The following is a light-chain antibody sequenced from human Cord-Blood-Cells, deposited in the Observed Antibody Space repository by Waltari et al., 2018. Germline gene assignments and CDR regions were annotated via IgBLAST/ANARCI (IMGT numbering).Light chain of an antibody. CDR2: WAS. V-gene: IGKV4-1*01. Sequence: CKSSQSVLYSSNNKNYLAWYQQKPGQPPKLLIYWASTRESGVPDRFSGSGSGTDFTLTISSLQAEDVAVYYCQQYYSAPFTFGPGTKVDIK. CDR3: QQYYSAPFT. CDR1: QSVLYSSNNKNY. J-gene: IGKJ3*01.